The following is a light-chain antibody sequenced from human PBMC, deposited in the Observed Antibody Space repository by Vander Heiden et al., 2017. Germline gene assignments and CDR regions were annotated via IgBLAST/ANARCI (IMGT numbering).Light chain of an antibody. J-gene: IGLJ1*01. CDR3: SSYADNSNFV. CDR2: EVS. Sequence: QSALPPPPSASGSPGQSVTISCPGTRSDVGRYNYVSWFQQHPAKAPKLMISEVSKRPSGVPDRFSGSKSGNTASLTVSGLQAEDEADYYCSSYADNSNFVFGTGTKVTVL. CDR1: RSDVGRYNY. V-gene: IGLV2-8*01.